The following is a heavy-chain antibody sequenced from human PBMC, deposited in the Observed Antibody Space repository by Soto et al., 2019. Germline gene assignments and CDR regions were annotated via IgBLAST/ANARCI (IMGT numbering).Heavy chain of an antibody. CDR3: AKQGGYTDGDDMDV. CDR2: LGGSGSGT. D-gene: IGHD2-8*01. J-gene: IGHJ6*01. Sequence: EVQLLESGGGLVQPGGSLRLSCAASGFTFSGYALSWVRQAPGKGLEWFSALGGSGSGTYYADSVKGRFTISRDNSKNTLYLQMNSLSPEDTAVYYCAKQGGYTDGDDMDVW. CDR1: GFTFSGYA. V-gene: IGHV3-23*01.